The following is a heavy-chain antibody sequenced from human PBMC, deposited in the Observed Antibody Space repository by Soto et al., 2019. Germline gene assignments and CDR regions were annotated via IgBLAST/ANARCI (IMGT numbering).Heavy chain of an antibody. CDR1: GYSISSGYY. V-gene: IGHV4-38-2*01. D-gene: IGHD3-16*01. CDR2: IYHSGST. CDR3: ARSGGGSDYYYYYGMDV. Sequence: NPSETLSLTCAVSGYSISSGYYWGWIRQPPGKGLEWIGSIYHSGSTYYNPSLKSRVTISVDTSKNQFSLKLSSVTAADTAVYYCARSGGGSDYYYYYGMDVWGQGTTGTSP. J-gene: IGHJ6*02.